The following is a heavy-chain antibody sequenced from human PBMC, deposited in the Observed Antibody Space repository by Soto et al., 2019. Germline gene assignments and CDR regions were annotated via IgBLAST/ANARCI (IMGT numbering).Heavy chain of an antibody. CDR3: ARNPDLIAASSYYLDS. D-gene: IGHD6-25*01. Sequence: TLSLTCTVSGGSISTYYWNWIRQPPGKGLEWVGNIYDSGSTNYNSSLTSRVTISVDASKNQFSLKLTSVTAADTAVYYCARNPDLIAASSYYLDSWGQGILVTVSS. CDR2: IYDSGST. J-gene: IGHJ4*02. CDR1: GGSISTYY. V-gene: IGHV4-59*08.